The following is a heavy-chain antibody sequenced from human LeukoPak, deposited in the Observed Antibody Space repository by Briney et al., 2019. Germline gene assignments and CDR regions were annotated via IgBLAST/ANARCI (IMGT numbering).Heavy chain of an antibody. CDR1: GFTLSSYA. CDR2: ISDNAVNT. CDR3: AKDQHSLRYFDSLLYL. D-gene: IGHD3-9*01. J-gene: IGHJ5*02. Sequence: PGGSLRLSCAAAGFTLSSYAMSWVSQAAGKGREWVSAISDNAVNTYYADSVKGLFTISRDNSMPALYLQMNSLRADDTAVYYCAKDQHSLRYFDSLLYLCGQGPLITVSS. V-gene: IGHV3-23*01.